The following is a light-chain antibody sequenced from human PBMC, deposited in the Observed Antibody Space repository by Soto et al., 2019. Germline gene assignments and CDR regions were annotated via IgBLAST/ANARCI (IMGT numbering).Light chain of an antibody. J-gene: IGKJ1*01. CDR1: QSVSSN. V-gene: IGKV3-15*01. CDR3: QHYNDYSWT. CDR2: GAS. Sequence: EIVMTQSPATLSVSPGERATLSCRASQSVSSNLAWYQQKPGQAPRLLIYGASTRATGIPARFSGSGSGTEFTPTISSLQSEDFATYYCQHYNDYSWTFGQGTKVEIK.